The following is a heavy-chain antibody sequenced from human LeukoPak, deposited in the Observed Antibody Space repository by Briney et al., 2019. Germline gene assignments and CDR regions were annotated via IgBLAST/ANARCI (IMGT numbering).Heavy chain of an antibody. V-gene: IGHV4-39*01. D-gene: IGHD3-9*01. CDR2: IYSRGGT. CDR1: GGSIGLTTYY. J-gene: IGHJ6*03. Sequence: PSETLSLTCTVSGGSIGLTTYYWGWIRQPPGNGLECIGRIYSRGGTFYNPSLKSRVTISVDTSKNQFSLKLSSVTAADTAVYYCARHLDPYYDILADHYYMDVWGKGTTVTVSS. CDR3: ARHLDPYYDILADHYYMDV.